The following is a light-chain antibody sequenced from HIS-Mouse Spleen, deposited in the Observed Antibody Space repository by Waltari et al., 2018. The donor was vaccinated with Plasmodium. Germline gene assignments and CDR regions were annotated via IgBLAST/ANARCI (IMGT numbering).Light chain of an antibody. V-gene: IGLV3-10*01. J-gene: IGLJ3*02. Sequence: SYELTQPPSVSVSPGQTPRITCPGDALPKKYSSWYPQKSGQAPVLVIYKDSKRPSGIPERFSGSSAGTMATLTISGAQVEDEADYYCYSTDSSGNHRVFGGGTKLTVL. CDR2: KDS. CDR3: YSTDSSGNHRV. CDR1: ALPKKY.